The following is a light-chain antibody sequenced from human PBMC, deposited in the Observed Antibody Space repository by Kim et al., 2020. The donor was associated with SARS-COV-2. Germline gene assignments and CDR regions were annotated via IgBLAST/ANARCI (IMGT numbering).Light chain of an antibody. CDR2: DNS. CDR1: SPNFGDIL. J-gene: IGLJ2*01. V-gene: IGLV1-51*01. CDR3: AIWDPSLGAVL. Sequence: QSVLTQPPSVSAAPGEMVTISCSGSSPNFGDILVSWYQRLPGAAPKLLIYDNSQRPSGIPDRFSGSRSGTSATLGITGLQTGDEADYFCAIWDPSLGAVLFGGGPKVTVL.